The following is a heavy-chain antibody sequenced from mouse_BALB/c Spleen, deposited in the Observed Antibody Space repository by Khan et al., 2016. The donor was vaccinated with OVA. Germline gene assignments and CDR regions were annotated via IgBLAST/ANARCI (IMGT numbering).Heavy chain of an antibody. CDR2: ISYIGST. CDR3: ARDGSRYNYAMDY. J-gene: IGHJ4*01. D-gene: IGHD2-3*01. V-gene: IGHV3-2*02. CDR1: GYSITSDYA. Sequence: EVKLLESGPGLVKPSQSLSLTCTVTGYSITSDYAWNWIRQFPGNKLEWMGYISYIGSTNYTPALKNRISITRDTSKNQFFLLLNSVTTEDSATYYCARDGSRYNYAMDYWGQGTSVTVSS.